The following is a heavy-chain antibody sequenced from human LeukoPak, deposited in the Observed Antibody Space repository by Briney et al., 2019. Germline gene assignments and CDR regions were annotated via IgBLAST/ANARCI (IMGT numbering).Heavy chain of an antibody. J-gene: IGHJ5*02. CDR1: GFTFSRCW. D-gene: IGHD4/OR15-4a*01. CDR2: VNSDGFST. V-gene: IGHV3-74*03. Sequence: GGSLRLSCAASGFTFSRCWMHWVRQAPGKGLVWVARVNSDGFSTTYADSVKGRFTISRDNTKNTLYLQMNRLRAEDTAVYYCTRDYGAWGQGTLVTVSS. CDR3: TRDYGA.